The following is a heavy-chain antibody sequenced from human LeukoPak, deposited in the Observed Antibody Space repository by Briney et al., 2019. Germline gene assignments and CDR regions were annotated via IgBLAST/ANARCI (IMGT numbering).Heavy chain of an antibody. V-gene: IGHV3-66*01. Sequence: GGSLRLSCAGSGFTVSSNYMTWVRQAPGKGLEWVSVIYSGGSTYYADSVKGRFTISRDNSKNTLYLQMVSLRGEDTAVYYCTRDYYSDATGYYYHDDWGQGTLVTVST. CDR3: TRDYYSDATGYYYHDD. CDR2: IYSGGST. D-gene: IGHD3-22*01. CDR1: GFTVSSNY. J-gene: IGHJ4*02.